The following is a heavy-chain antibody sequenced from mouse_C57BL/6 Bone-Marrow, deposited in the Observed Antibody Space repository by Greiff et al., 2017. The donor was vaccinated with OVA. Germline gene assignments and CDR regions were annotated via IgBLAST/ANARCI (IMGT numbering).Heavy chain of an antibody. Sequence: DVMLVESGDGLVKPGGSLKLSCAASGFTFSSYAMSWVRQTPEKRLEWVAYISSGGDYIYYADTVKGRSTISRDNARNTLYLQMSSLKSEDTAMYYCTRLLDALDYWGQGTSVTVSS. CDR1: GFTFSSYA. D-gene: IGHD2-1*01. J-gene: IGHJ4*01. V-gene: IGHV5-9-1*02. CDR2: ISSGGDYI. CDR3: TRLLDALDY.